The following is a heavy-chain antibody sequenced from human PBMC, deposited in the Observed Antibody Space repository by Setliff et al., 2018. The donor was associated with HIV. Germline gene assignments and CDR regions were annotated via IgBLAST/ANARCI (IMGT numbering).Heavy chain of an antibody. CDR2: ITSDGNNT. D-gene: IGHD6-13*01. CDR1: GFVFGTYA. V-gene: IGHV3-64D*08. J-gene: IGHJ2*01. CDR3: VKERWSTRYFDL. Sequence: LRLSCSGSGFVFGTYALHWVRQAPGKGLQYISAITSDGNNTYYADSVKGRFTISRDNSKKTLFLQMDSLRIDDTAIYYCVKERWSTRYFDLWGRGSQVTVSS.